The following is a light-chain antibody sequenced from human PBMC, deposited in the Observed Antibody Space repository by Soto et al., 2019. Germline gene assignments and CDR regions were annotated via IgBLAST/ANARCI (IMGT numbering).Light chain of an antibody. CDR3: QQYGSSPST. Sequence: EIVLTQSPATLSLSPGERATLSCEASQSVSSSYLAGYQQKPGLAPRLLIYDASSRATGIPDRFSGSGSGTDFTLSISRLEPEDFAVYYCQQYGSSPSTFGQGTKLEIK. V-gene: IGKV3D-20*01. J-gene: IGKJ2*01. CDR1: QSVSSSY. CDR2: DAS.